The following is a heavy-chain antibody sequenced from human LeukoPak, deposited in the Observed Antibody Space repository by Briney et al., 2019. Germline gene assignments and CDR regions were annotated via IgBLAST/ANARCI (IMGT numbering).Heavy chain of an antibody. CDR3: AKDHWVLDYYGSGSYPTFDP. J-gene: IGHJ5*02. CDR2: ISGSGGST. CDR1: GFTFSSYG. Sequence: PGGSLRLSCAASGFTFSSYGMSWVRQAPGKGLEWVSAISGSGGSTYYADPVKGRFTISRDNSKNTLYLQMNSLRAEDTAVYYCAKDHWVLDYYGSGSYPTFDPWGQGTLVTVSS. D-gene: IGHD3-10*01. V-gene: IGHV3-23*01.